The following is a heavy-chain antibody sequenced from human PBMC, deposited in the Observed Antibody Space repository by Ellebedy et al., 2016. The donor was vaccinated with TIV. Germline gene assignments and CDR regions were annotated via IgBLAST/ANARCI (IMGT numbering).Heavy chain of an antibody. Sequence: GGSLRLSCAASGFTFSSYWMSWVRQAPGKGLEWVANIKQDGSEKYYVDSVKGQFTISRDNAKNSLYLQMNSLRAEDTAVYYCAGRAYNWNDGSLFDYWGQGTLVTVSS. CDR3: AGRAYNWNDGSLFDY. D-gene: IGHD1-1*01. CDR2: IKQDGSEK. CDR1: GFTFSSYW. V-gene: IGHV3-7*03. J-gene: IGHJ4*02.